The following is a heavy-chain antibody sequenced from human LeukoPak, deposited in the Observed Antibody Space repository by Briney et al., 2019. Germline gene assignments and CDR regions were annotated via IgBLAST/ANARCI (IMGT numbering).Heavy chain of an antibody. D-gene: IGHD6-19*01. V-gene: IGHV3-43*01. CDR2: ISWDGDNT. CDR1: GFTFDDYT. J-gene: IGHJ4*02. CDR3: AKGNSIAVSAFFDY. Sequence: GGSLRLSCAASGFTFDDYTMSWVRQAPGKGLEWVALISWDGDNTYYADSVKGRFTISRDNSKNSLYLQMNSLRTEDTALYYCAKGNSIAVSAFFDYWGQGTLVTVSS.